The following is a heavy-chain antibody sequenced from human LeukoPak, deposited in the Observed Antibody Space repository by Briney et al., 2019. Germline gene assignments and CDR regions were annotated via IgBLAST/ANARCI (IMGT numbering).Heavy chain of an antibody. Sequence: SEALSLTCAVYGGSFSGYYWSWIRQPPGKGLEWIGEINHSGSTNYNPSLKSRVTISVDTSKNQFSLKLSSVTAADTAVYYCARDRAWLGSDAFDIWGQGTMVTVSS. CDR1: GGSFSGYY. D-gene: IGHD3-22*01. V-gene: IGHV4-34*01. CDR3: ARDRAWLGSDAFDI. J-gene: IGHJ3*02. CDR2: INHSGST.